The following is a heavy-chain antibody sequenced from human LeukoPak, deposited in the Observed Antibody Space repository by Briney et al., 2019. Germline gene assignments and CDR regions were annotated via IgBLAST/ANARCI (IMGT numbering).Heavy chain of an antibody. D-gene: IGHD3-10*01. CDR3: ARVLLWFGDYGMDV. CDR2: INTDGSDT. Sequence: GGSLRLSCAASGFTFINYWMHWVRQAPGKGLVWVSRINTDGSDTSYADSVKGRFTISRDNAKNSLYLQMNSLRAEDTAVYYCARVLLWFGDYGMDVWGQGTTVTVSS. CDR1: GFTFINYW. J-gene: IGHJ6*02. V-gene: IGHV3-74*01.